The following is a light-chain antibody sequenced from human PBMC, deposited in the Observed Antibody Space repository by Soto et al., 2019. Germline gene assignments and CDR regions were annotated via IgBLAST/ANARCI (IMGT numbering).Light chain of an antibody. CDR3: QQSYSTPLT. CDR1: QYINNY. J-gene: IGKJ4*01. Sequence: IQMTQSPSSLSASEGDRVTITCRTSQYINNYLNWYQQKPGTAPKLLIYAASSLQSGVPSRFSGSGSGTDFSLTISSLQPEDFATYYCQQSYSTPLTFGGGTKVDIK. V-gene: IGKV1-39*01. CDR2: AAS.